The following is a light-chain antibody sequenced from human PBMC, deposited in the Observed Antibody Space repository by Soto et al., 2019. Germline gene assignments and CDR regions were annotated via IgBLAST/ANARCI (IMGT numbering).Light chain of an antibody. Sequence: AIRMTQSPSSLSASTGDRVTITCRASQGISSYLAWYQQKPGKAPKLLIYAASTLQSGVPSRFSGSGSGTDFTLTISCLQSEDFATYYCQQYNSYSLNFGPANKVDIK. CDR2: AAS. CDR1: QGISSY. J-gene: IGKJ3*01. CDR3: QQYNSYSLN. V-gene: IGKV1-8*01.